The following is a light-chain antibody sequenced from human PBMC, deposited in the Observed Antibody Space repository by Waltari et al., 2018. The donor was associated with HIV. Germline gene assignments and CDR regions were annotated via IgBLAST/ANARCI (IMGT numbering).Light chain of an antibody. Sequence: QSVLTQPPSASGTPGQRVTISCSWARSAIGSNYVYWYQQLPGTAPKLLIYRNNQRPSGVPDRFSASKSGTSASLAISGLRSEDEADYYCAAWDVSLRGAYVFGTGTKVAVL. J-gene: IGLJ1*01. CDR1: RSAIGSNY. CDR2: RNN. CDR3: AAWDVSLRGAYV. V-gene: IGLV1-47*01.